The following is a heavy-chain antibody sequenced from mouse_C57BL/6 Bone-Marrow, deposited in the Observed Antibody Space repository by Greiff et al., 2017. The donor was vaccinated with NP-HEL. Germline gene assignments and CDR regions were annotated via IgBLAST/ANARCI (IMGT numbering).Heavy chain of an antibody. CDR3: AREGGSSYDWYFDV. V-gene: IGHV5-4*01. CDR1: GFTFSSSA. CDR2: ISDGGSYT. J-gene: IGHJ1*03. D-gene: IGHD1-1*01. Sequence: EVKLMESGGGLVKPGGSLKLSCAASGFTFSSSAMSWVRQTPEKRLEWVATISDGGSYTYYPDNVKGRFTISRDNAKNNLYLQMSHLKSEDTAMYYCAREGGSSYDWYFDVWGTGTTVTVSS.